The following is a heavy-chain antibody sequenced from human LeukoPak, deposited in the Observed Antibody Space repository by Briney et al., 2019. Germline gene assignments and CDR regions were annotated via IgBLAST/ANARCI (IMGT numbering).Heavy chain of an antibody. V-gene: IGHV3-48*03. Sequence: GGSLRLPCAASGFTFSSYEMNWVRQAPGKGLEWVSYISSSGSTIYYADSVKGRFTISRDNAKNSLYLQMNSLRAEDTAVYYCARDWTYYYDSSGAWELYYYYGMDVWGQGTTVTVSS. CDR1: GFTFSSYE. J-gene: IGHJ6*02. CDR2: ISSSGSTI. CDR3: ARDWTYYYDSSGAWELYYYYGMDV. D-gene: IGHD3-22*01.